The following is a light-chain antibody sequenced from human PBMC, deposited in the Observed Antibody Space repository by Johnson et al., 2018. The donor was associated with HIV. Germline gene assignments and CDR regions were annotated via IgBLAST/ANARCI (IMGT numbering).Light chain of an antibody. J-gene: IGLJ1*01. Sequence: QSVLTQPPSVSAAPGQKVTISCSGSSSNIGNNYVSWYQVLPGTAPKLLIYKDNERPSAIPDRFSGSKSGTSATLGVTGLQPGDEADYYCGTWDSSLSAYVFGTGTKVTVL. CDR3: GTWDSSLSAYV. CDR2: KDN. CDR1: SSNIGNNY. V-gene: IGLV1-51*02.